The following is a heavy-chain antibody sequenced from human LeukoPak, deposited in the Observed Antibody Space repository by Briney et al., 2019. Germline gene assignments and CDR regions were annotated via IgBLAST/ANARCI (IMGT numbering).Heavy chain of an antibody. Sequence: GGSLRLSCAASGSTFRNYAMSWVRQAPGKGLEWVSVISGSGGSTHHADSVKGRFTISRDNSRNTLYLQMNSLRAEDTAVYYCAKDAAGSGSPLFDWFDPWGQGTLVTVSS. CDR3: AKDAAGSGSPLFDWFDP. D-gene: IGHD3-10*01. J-gene: IGHJ5*02. V-gene: IGHV3-23*01. CDR1: GSTFRNYA. CDR2: ISGSGGST.